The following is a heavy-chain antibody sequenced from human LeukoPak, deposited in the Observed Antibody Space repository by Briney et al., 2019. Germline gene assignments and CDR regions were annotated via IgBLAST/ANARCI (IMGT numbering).Heavy chain of an antibody. Sequence: GGSLRLSCAASGFTFSSYVMSWVRQAPGKGLEWVSAISESGGSSYYADSVKGRFTISRDNSKNTLYLQMNSLRAEDTAVYYCAKEFMTTPYYFDCWGQGTLITVSS. CDR2: ISESGGSS. D-gene: IGHD4-11*01. V-gene: IGHV3-23*01. J-gene: IGHJ4*02. CDR3: AKEFMTTPYYFDC. CDR1: GFTFSSYV.